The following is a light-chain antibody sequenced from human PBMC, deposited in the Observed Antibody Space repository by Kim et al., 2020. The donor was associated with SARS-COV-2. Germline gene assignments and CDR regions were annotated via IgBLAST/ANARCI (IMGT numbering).Light chain of an antibody. CDR3: QQSYSTPPT. V-gene: IGKV1-39*01. Sequence: ASVGDRVTSTCRASQSITIYLNWYQQKPGKAPKLLIYAASSLQSGVPSRFSGSGSGTDFTLTISSLQPEDFATYYCQQSYSTPPTFGQGTKVDIK. J-gene: IGKJ1*01. CDR1: QSITIY. CDR2: AAS.